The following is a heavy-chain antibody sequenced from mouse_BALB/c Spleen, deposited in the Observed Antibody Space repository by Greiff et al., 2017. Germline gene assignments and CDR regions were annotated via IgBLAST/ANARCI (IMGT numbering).Heavy chain of an antibody. CDR2: ISNGGGST. V-gene: IGHV5-12-2*01. J-gene: IGHJ4*01. D-gene: IGHD4-1*01. Sequence: EVNVVESGGGLVQPGGSLKLSCAASGFTFSSYTMSWVRQTPEKRLEWVAYISNGGGSTYYPDTVKGRFTISRDNAKNTLYLQMSSLKSEDTAMYYCARHGRDYYAMDYWGQGTSVTVSS. CDR1: GFTFSSYT. CDR3: ARHGRDYYAMDY.